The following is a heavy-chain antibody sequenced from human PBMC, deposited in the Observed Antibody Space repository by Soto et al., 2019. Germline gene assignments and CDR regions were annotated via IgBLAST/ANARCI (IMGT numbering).Heavy chain of an antibody. V-gene: IGHV4-30-4*01. CDR2: ISYSGTT. CDR3: ARGRGYSYGLDP. D-gene: IGHD5-18*01. CDR1: GDTISSNTNY. J-gene: IGHJ5*02. Sequence: SETLSLTCTVSGDTISSNTNYWSWIRQPPGEGLEWIGFISYSGTTSYSPSLKSRVAISLDTSKNQFSLSLSSVTATDTAVYYCARGRGYSYGLDPWGQGTLVTVSS.